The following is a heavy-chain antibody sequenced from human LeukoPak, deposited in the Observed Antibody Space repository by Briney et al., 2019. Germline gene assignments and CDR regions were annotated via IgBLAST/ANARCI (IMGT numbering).Heavy chain of an antibody. V-gene: IGHV3-23*01. CDR2: ISGSGGCT. CDR3: AKDLFGDGYNFDY. Sequence: PGGSLRLSCAASRFTFSSYAMSWVRQAPGKGLEWVSTISGSGGCTYYADSVKGRFTISRDNSKNTLYLQMNSLRAEDTAVYYCAKDLFGDGYNFDYWGQGTLVTVSS. J-gene: IGHJ4*02. D-gene: IGHD5-24*01. CDR1: RFTFSSYA.